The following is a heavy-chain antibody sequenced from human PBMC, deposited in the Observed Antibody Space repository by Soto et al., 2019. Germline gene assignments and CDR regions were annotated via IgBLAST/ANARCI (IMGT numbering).Heavy chain of an antibody. CDR2: IYWNDDK. Sequence: SGPTLVNPTQTLTLTCTFSGFSLSTSGVGVGWIRQPPGKALEWLALIYWNDDKRYSPSLKSRLTITKDTSKNQVVLTMTNMDTVDTATYYCAHRLCSGGSCYLGFDYWGQGTLVTVSS. D-gene: IGHD2-15*01. CDR1: GFSLSTSGVG. V-gene: IGHV2-5*01. CDR3: AHRLCSGGSCYLGFDY. J-gene: IGHJ4*02.